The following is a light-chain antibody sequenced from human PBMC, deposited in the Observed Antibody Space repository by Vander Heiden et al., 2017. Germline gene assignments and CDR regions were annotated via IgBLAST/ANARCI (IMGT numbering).Light chain of an antibody. CDR1: RSNIGNNY. V-gene: IGLV1-51*01. CDR3: GAWDDSLSGI. Sequence: HSVLTQPPSVSAAPGQKVIISCPGGRSNIGNNYVSWYQQLPGTAPKLLIDDNNKRPSGIPDRFSGSKSGTSATLAITGLQTGDEADYYCGAWDDSLSGIFGSGTKVTVL. J-gene: IGLJ1*01. CDR2: DNN.